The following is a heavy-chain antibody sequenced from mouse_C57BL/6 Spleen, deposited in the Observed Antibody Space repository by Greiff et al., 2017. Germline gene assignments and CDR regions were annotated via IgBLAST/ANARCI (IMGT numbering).Heavy chain of an antibody. Sequence: VHLVESGAELVRPGASVTLSCKASGYTFTDYEMHWVKQTPVHGLEWIGAIDPETGGTAYNQKFKGKAILTADKSSSTAYMELRSLTSEDSAVYYCTRGDWDYWGQGTTLTVSS. CDR1: GYTFTDYE. CDR2: IDPETGGT. D-gene: IGHD3-3*01. CDR3: TRGDWDY. J-gene: IGHJ2*01. V-gene: IGHV1-15*01.